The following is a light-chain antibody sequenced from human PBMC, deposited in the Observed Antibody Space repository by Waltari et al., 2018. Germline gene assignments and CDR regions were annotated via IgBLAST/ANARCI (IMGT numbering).Light chain of an antibody. CDR2: KDN. CDR3: QTWDSSTGV. J-gene: IGLJ1*01. CDR1: KLGNRY. Sequence: SYELTQPPSVSVSPGQTASITCSGAKLGNRYASWYQQKPGQSPLLVIYKDNKRPSGIPERFSGSNSGNTATLTISGTQAVDESDYFCQTWDSSTGVFGTGTQVTVL. V-gene: IGLV3-1*01.